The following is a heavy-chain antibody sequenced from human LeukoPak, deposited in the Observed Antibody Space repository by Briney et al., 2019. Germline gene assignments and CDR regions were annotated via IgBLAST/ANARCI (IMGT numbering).Heavy chain of an antibody. J-gene: IGHJ6*02. CDR1: GFTFSSYA. V-gene: IGHV3-23*01. CDR3: AKLWVVAATRDV. Sequence: GGSLRLSCAASGFTFSSYAMSWVRQATGKGLEWVSAISGSGGSTYYADSVKGRFTISRDNSKNTLYLQTNSLRAEDTAVYYCAKLWVVAATRDVWGQGTTVTVS. CDR2: ISGSGGST. D-gene: IGHD2-15*01.